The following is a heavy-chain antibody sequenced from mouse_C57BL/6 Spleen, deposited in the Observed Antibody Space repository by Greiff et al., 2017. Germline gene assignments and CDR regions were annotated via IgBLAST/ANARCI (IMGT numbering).Heavy chain of an antibody. Sequence: QVQLQQPGAELVKPGASVKLSCKASGYTFTSYWMQWVKQRPGQGLEWIGEIDPSDSYTNYNQKFKGKATLTVDTSSSTAYMQLSSLTSEDSAVYYCARKRNDYDEAMDYWGQGTSVTVSS. V-gene: IGHV1-50*01. J-gene: IGHJ4*01. D-gene: IGHD2-4*01. CDR2: IDPSDSYT. CDR1: GYTFTSYW. CDR3: ARKRNDYDEAMDY.